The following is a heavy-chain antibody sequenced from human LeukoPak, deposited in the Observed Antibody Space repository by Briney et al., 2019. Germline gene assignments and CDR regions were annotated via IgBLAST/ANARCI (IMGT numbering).Heavy chain of an antibody. CDR1: GGSFSGYY. D-gene: IGHD6-13*01. J-gene: IGHJ4*02. V-gene: IGHV4-34*01. Sequence: SETLSFTCAAYGGSFSGYYWSWIRQPPGKGLEWIGEINHSGSTNYNPSLKSRVTISVDTSKNQFSLKLSSVTAADTAVYYCARGKRGYSSSWYDYWGQGTLVTVSS. CDR2: INHSGST. CDR3: ARGKRGYSSSWYDY.